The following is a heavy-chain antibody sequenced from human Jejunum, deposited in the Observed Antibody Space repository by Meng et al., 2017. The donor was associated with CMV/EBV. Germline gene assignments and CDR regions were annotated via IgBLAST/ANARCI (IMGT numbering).Heavy chain of an antibody. CDR1: VSSFSYYA. Sequence: SVSSFSYYAMIWVRQAPGQGLAWMGWINSNAGIPSYADGFTGRFVFSWDTSVSTASPEISSLESEDSAVYYCARARDCSIRRCYSDYWGQGTLVTVSS. D-gene: IGHD2-2*01. CDR2: INSNAGIP. V-gene: IGHV7-4-1*02. J-gene: IGHJ4*02. CDR3: ARARDCSIRRCYSDY.